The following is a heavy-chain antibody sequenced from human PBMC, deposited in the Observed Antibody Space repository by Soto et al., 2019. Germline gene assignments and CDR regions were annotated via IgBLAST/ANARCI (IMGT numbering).Heavy chain of an antibody. Sequence: GGSLRLSCAASGFTVSSNYMSWVRQAPGKGLEWVSVIYSGGSTYYADSVKGRFTISRDNSKNTLYLQMNSLRAEDTAVYYYARAGDYGDYYYYYMDVWGKGTTVTVSS. V-gene: IGHV3-66*01. CDR3: ARAGDYGDYYYYYMDV. CDR1: GFTVSSNY. D-gene: IGHD4-17*01. CDR2: IYSGGST. J-gene: IGHJ6*03.